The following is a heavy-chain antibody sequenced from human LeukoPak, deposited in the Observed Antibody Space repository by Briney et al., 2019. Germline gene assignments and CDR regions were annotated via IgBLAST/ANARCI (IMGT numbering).Heavy chain of an antibody. D-gene: IGHD5-12*01. CDR2: IYYTGST. J-gene: IGHJ5*02. V-gene: IGHV4-61*01. Sequence: SETLSLTCTVSAGSVTSDNYYWSWIRQPPGKGLEWIAYIYYTGSTYYNPSLKSRVTISVDTSKTQFTLNLSSVTAAATVIDYCAGLDNYFDPWGQGTQVPVSS. CDR1: AGSVTSDNYY. CDR3: AGLDNYFDP.